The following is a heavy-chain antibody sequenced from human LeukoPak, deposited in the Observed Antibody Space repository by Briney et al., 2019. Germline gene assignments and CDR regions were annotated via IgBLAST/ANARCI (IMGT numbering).Heavy chain of an antibody. Sequence: SETQSLTCTVSGGSISSYYWSWIRQPPGKGLEWIGYIYYSGSTNYNPSLKSRVIISVDTSKNQFSLKLSSVTAADTAVYYCARSGPPDYFDYWGQGTLVTVSS. CDR2: IYYSGST. J-gene: IGHJ4*02. CDR3: ARSGPPDYFDY. V-gene: IGHV4-59*08. D-gene: IGHD1-14*01. CDR1: GGSISSYY.